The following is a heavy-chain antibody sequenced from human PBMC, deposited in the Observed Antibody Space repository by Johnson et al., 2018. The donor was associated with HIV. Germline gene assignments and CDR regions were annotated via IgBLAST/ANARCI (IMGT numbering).Heavy chain of an antibody. CDR2: IYSGGST. Sequence: VQLVESGGGLVQPGGSLRLSCAVSGFTFSSYAMSWVRQAPGKGLEWVSVIYSGGSTYYADSVKGRFTISRDNAKNSLYLQMNSLRAEDTALYYCAAYYDSSGYPRFGDAFDIWGQGTMVTVS. D-gene: IGHD3-22*01. J-gene: IGHJ3*02. CDR1: GFTFSSYA. V-gene: IGHV3-66*01. CDR3: AAYYDSSGYPRFGDAFDI.